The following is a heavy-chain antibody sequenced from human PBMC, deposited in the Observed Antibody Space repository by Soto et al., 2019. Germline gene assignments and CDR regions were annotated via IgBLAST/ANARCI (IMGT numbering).Heavy chain of an antibody. V-gene: IGHV1-18*04. CDR3: ARDQWLVKNNWFDP. Sequence: AASVKVSCKASGYTFTSYGISWVRQAPGQGLEWMGWISAYNGNTNYAQKLQGRVTMTTDTSTSTAYMELRSLRSDDTAVYYCARDQWLVKNNWFDPWGQGTLVTVSS. CDR1: GYTFTSYG. J-gene: IGHJ5*02. D-gene: IGHD6-19*01. CDR2: ISAYNGNT.